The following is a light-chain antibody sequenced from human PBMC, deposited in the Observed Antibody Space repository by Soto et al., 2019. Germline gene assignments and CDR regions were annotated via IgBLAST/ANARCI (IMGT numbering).Light chain of an antibody. CDR2: LGS. CDR3: MQGIQSTIT. V-gene: IGKV2-28*01. Sequence: DIVMTQSPFSLAVTPGESASISCRSSQSLLHRNGKNYLDWYLQKPGQSPQLLIYLGSSRASGVPDRVSGSGSGTDFTLKIDRVEAEDVGIYYCMQGIQSTITVGQGTRLEIK. CDR1: QSLLHRNGKNY. J-gene: IGKJ5*01.